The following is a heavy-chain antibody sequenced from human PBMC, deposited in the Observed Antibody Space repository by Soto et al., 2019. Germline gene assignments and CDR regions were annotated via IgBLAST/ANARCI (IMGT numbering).Heavy chain of an antibody. J-gene: IGHJ6*02. V-gene: IGHV3-15*01. CDR3: TTPVGFSGGTCYSFSYYGMYV. D-gene: IGHD2-15*01. CDR1: GFTLSNAW. CDR2: IKSKTDGGTT. Sequence: GGSMRLSCAASGFTLSNAWMSWVRQAPGKGLEWVGRIKSKTDGGTTDYAAPVKGRFTISRDDSKNTLYLQMNSLKTEDTAVYYCTTPVGFSGGTCYSFSYYGMYVCGQGTTVTVSS.